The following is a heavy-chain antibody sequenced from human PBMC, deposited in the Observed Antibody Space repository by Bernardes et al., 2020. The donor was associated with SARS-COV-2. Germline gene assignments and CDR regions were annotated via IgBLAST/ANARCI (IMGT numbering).Heavy chain of an antibody. CDR1: FFPFLLSP. J-gene: IGHJ4*02. V-gene: IGHV3-21*06. CDR3: ARVDFSNLYYFDY. Sequence: SLLLSFSSSFFPFLLSPLTFFLHSPFKWLYCISSIITSSSYISYSDSVICLFTISIYNSKNSVSLQMNSLRAEDTAVYYCARVDFSNLYYFDYWGQGTPVTVSS. CDR2: IITSSSYI. D-gene: IGHD4-4*01.